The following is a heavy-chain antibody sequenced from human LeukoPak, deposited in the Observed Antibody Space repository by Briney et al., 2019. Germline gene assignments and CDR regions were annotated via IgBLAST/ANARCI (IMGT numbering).Heavy chain of an antibody. CDR3: ASGPSYCSSTSCYSDYYYGMDV. J-gene: IGHJ6*02. CDR2: IYSGGST. CDR1: GLTVSSNY. V-gene: IGHV3-53*01. D-gene: IGHD2-2*01. Sequence: GGSLRLSCAASGLTVSSNYMSWVRQAPGKGLEWVSVIYSGGSTYYADSVKGRFTISRDNSKNTLYLQMNSLRAEDTAVYYCASGPSYCSSTSCYSDYYYGMDVWGQGTTVTVSS.